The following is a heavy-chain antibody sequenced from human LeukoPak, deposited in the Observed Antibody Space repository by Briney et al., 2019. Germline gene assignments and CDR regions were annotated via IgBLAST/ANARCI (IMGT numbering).Heavy chain of an antibody. CDR2: ISSDGSNK. J-gene: IGHJ5*02. D-gene: IGHD3-22*01. CDR1: GFTFSSYG. Sequence: GGSLRLSCAASGFTFSSYGMHWVRQAPGKGLEWVAVISSDGSNKYHADSVKGRFTISRDNSKNTLYLQMNSLRAEDTAVYYCAKEVDSSGEFDPWGQGTLVTVSS. CDR3: AKEVDSSGEFDP. V-gene: IGHV3-30*18.